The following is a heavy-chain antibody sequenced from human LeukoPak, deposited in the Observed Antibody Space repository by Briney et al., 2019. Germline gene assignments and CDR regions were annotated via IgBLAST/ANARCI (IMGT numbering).Heavy chain of an antibody. Sequence: GRSLRLSCAASGFTFSTYGMHWVRQAPGKGLEWVAGIWYDGSYKFYADSVEGRFTISRDNSKDILNLQMGSLRAEDTAVYYCARTNDYDSSGYYPFDQWGQGTLVTVSS. D-gene: IGHD3-22*01. CDR3: ARTNDYDSSGYYPFDQ. V-gene: IGHV3-33*01. J-gene: IGHJ4*02. CDR2: IWYDGSYK. CDR1: GFTFSTYG.